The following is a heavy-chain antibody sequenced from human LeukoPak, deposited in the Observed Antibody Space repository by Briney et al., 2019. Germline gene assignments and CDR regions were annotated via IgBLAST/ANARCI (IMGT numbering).Heavy chain of an antibody. J-gene: IGHJ4*02. V-gene: IGHV3-33*01. Sequence: GRSLRLSCAASGFTFSSYGMHWVRQAPGKGLEWVAVIWYDGSNKYYADSVKGRFTISRDNSKNTLYLQMNSLRAEDTAVYYCARSRPSSVATFDYWGQGTLVTVSS. CDR1: GFTFSSYG. CDR2: IWYDGSNK. CDR3: ARSRPSSVATFDY. D-gene: IGHD5-12*01.